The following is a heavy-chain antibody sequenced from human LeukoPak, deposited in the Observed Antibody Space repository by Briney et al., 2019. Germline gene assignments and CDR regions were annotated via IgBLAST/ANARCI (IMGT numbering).Heavy chain of an antibody. CDR3: ARDGGDYDSSGYYALDY. CDR1: GGTFSSYA. Sequence: SVKVSCKASGGTFSSYAISWVRQAPGQGLEWMGGIIPIFGTANYAQKFQGRVTISADESTSTAYMELSSLRSEDTAVYYCARDGGDYDSSGYYALDYWGQGTLVTVSS. J-gene: IGHJ4*02. CDR2: IIPIFGTA. D-gene: IGHD3-22*01. V-gene: IGHV1-69*13.